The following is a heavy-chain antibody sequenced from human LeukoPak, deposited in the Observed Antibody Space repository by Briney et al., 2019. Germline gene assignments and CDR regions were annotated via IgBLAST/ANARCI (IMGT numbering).Heavy chain of an antibody. CDR3: ARNTVLLWFGELLGGFDY. CDR1: GGTFSSYA. V-gene: IGHV1-69*04. D-gene: IGHD3-10*01. J-gene: IGHJ4*02. CDR2: IIPILGIA. Sequence: SVKVSCKASGGTFSSYAISWVRQAPGQGLEWMGRIIPILGIANYAQKFQGRVTITADKSTSTAYMELSSLRSEDTAVYYCARNTVLLWFGELLGGFDYWGQGTLVTVSS.